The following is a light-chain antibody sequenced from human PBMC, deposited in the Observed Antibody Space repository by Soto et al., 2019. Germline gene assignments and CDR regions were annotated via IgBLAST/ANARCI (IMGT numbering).Light chain of an antibody. J-gene: IGKJ4*01. V-gene: IGKV3-15*01. CDR2: GAS. CDR3: QQYHSWPPGLT. CDR1: QSVSGN. Sequence: EVVMTQSPATLSVSPGERVTLSCTASQSVSGNLAGYQQKPGQAPRLLIHGASTRATDIPARFSGSGSGTECTLTITSLQSEDFAVYYCQQYHSWPPGLTFGGGTRVEIK.